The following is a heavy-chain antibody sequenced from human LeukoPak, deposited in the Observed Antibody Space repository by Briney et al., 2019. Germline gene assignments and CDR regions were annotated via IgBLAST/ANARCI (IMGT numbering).Heavy chain of an antibody. Sequence: PGGSLRLSCVVSGFTVSSNYMSWVRQAPGKGLEWVSGISGSSGSTDYADSVKGRFTISRDNSKNTLYLQMNSLRAEDTAVYYCCLWFNNWFDPWGQGTLVTVSS. CDR2: ISGSSGST. D-gene: IGHD3-10*01. V-gene: IGHV3-23*01. CDR1: GFTVSSNY. J-gene: IGHJ5*02. CDR3: CLWFNNWFDP.